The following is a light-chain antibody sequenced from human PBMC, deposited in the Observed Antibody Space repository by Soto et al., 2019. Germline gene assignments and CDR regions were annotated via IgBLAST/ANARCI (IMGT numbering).Light chain of an antibody. V-gene: IGKV1-13*02. J-gene: IGKJ5*01. CDR1: QDISSA. CDR3: QQYGSSSIT. CDR2: DAS. Sequence: AIQLTQSPPSLSASVGDRVTITFRASQDISSALAWYQQKQGKPPKLLIYDASSLESGVPSRFSGSGSGTDFTLTISRLEPEDFAVYYCQQYGSSSITFSQGTRLEIK.